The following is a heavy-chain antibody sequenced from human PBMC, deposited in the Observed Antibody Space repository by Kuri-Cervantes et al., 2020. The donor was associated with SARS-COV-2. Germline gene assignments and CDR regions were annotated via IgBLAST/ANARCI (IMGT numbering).Heavy chain of an antibody. Sequence: ASVKVSCKASGGTFSSYAISWVRQAPGQGLEWMGGFDPEDGETIYAQKFQGRVTMTEDTSTDTAYMELSSLRSEDTAVYYCATSSPVVRPNWFDPWGQGTLVTVSS. J-gene: IGHJ5*02. V-gene: IGHV1-24*01. D-gene: IGHD4-23*01. CDR3: ATSSPVVRPNWFDP. CDR2: FDPEDGET. CDR1: GGTFSSYA.